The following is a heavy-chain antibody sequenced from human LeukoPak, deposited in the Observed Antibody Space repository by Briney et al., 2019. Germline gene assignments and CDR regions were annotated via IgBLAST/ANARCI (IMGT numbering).Heavy chain of an antibody. CDR2: IYYSGST. CDR1: GGSISSYY. V-gene: IGHV4-59*12. D-gene: IGHD2/OR15-2a*01. J-gene: IGHJ5*02. Sequence: SETLSLTCTVSGGSISSYYLSWIRQPPGKGLEWIGYIYYSGSTYYNPSLKSRVTISVDTSKNQFSLKLSSVTAADTAVYYCARDLWTWGQGTLVTVSS. CDR3: ARDLWT.